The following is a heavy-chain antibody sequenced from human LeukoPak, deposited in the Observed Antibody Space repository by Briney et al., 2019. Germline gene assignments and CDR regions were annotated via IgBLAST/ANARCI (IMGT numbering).Heavy chain of an antibody. CDR2: IYTSGST. Sequence: PSETLSLTCTVSGGSISSNSYYWSWIRQPAGKGLEWTGRIYTSGSTDYNPSLKGRVTISKDTSKDEFSLKLSSVTAADTAVYYCARRTMIPYYYYYMDVWGKGTTVTISS. CDR1: GGSISSNSYY. D-gene: IGHD3-22*01. V-gene: IGHV4-61*02. CDR3: ARRTMIPYYYYYMDV. J-gene: IGHJ6*03.